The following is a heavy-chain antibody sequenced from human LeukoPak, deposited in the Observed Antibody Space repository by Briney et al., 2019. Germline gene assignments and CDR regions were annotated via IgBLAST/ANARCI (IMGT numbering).Heavy chain of an antibody. D-gene: IGHD5-24*01. Sequence: SETLSLTCTVSGGFITTGSHYWGWVRQPPGKGLEWIGYIYYSGSTNYNPSLKSRVTISVDTSKNQFSLKLSSVTAADTAVYYCATSRDGYNLFDYWGQGTLVTVSS. CDR2: IYYSGST. CDR3: ATSRDGYNLFDY. CDR1: GGFITTGSHY. V-gene: IGHV4-61*01. J-gene: IGHJ4*02.